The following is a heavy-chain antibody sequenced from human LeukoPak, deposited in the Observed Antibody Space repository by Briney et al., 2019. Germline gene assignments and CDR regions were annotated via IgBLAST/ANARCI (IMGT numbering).Heavy chain of an antibody. CDR3: ARSIGYYYTMDV. V-gene: IGHV3-11*01. CDR2: ISGSGSDL. D-gene: IGHD3-22*01. CDR1: GSSFSDYY. J-gene: IGHJ6*02. Sequence: PGGSLRLSCVACGSSFSDYYMSWIRQAPGSGLDWISYISGSGSDLYYADSVKGRFTISRDNANNSLYLQMNSLRVEDTAVYYCARSIGYYYTMDVWGQGTTVTVSS.